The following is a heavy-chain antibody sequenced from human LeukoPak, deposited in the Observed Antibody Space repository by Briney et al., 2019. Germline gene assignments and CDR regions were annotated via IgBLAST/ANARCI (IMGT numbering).Heavy chain of an antibody. CDR3: AREYSSSSDRYYYYYMDV. CDR2: IYYSGST. Sequence: PSETLSLTCAVYGVSFSGYYWSWIRQPPGKGLEWIGYIYYSGSTYYNPSLKSRVTISVDTSKNQFSLKLSSVTAADTAVYYCAREYSSSSDRYYYYYMDVWGKGTTVTVSS. V-gene: IGHV4-30-4*08. CDR1: GVSFSGYY. J-gene: IGHJ6*03. D-gene: IGHD6-6*01.